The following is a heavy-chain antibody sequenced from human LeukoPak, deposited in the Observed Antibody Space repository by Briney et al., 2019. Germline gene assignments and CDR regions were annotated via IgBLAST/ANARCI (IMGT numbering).Heavy chain of an antibody. D-gene: IGHD3-10*01. Sequence: GGSLRLSCAASGFTFSSYSMNWVRQAPGQGLNWVAIMKQGGGEIHYVDSVKGRFSISRDNAEDSLYLQMNSLTAEDTAVYYCARMVLVSHNSPPPDHYGLDVWGQGTTVIVS. J-gene: IGHJ6*02. CDR3: ARMVLVSHNSPPPDHYGLDV. V-gene: IGHV3-7*01. CDR2: MKQGGGEI. CDR1: GFTFSSYS.